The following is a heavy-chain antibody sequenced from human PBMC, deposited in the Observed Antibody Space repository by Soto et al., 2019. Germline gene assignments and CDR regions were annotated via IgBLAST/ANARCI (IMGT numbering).Heavy chain of an antibody. V-gene: IGHV1-46*03. J-gene: IGHJ1*01. CDR3: ARGSAGTLYSAEYFQY. D-gene: IGHD6-19*01. CDR2: INPSGGST. Sequence: ASVKVSCKASGYTFTSYYMHWVRQAPGQGLEWMGIINPSGGSTSYAQKFQGRVTMTRDTSTSTVYMELSSLRSEDTAVYYCARGSAGTLYSAEYFQYWGQGTLVTVSS. CDR1: GYTFTSYY.